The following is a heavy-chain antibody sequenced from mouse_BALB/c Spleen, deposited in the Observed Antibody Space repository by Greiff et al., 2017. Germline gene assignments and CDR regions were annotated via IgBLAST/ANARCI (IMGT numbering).Heavy chain of an antibody. J-gene: IGHJ4*01. Sequence: EVQVVESGGGLVQPGGSRKLSCAASGFTFSSFGMHWVRQAPEKGLEWVAYISSGSSTIYYADTVKGRFTISRDNPKNTLFLQMTSLRSEDTAMYYCARSGVDYWGQGTSVTVSS. V-gene: IGHV5-17*02. CDR3: ARSGVDY. CDR2: ISSGSSTI. CDR1: GFTFSSFG. D-gene: IGHD3-2*02.